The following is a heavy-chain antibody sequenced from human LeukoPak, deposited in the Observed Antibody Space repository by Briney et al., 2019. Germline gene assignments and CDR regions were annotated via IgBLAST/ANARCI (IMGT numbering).Heavy chain of an antibody. J-gene: IGHJ4*02. CDR1: GFTFSSYA. CDR3: AKDYSSSWYGFDY. CDR2: IRYDGSNE. Sequence: GGSLRLSCAASGFTFSSYAMHWVRQAPGKGLEWVAFIRYDGSNEYCADSVKGRFTISRDNSKNTLYLQMNSLKAEDTAVYYCAKDYSSSWYGFDYWGQGTLVTVSS. V-gene: IGHV3-30*02. D-gene: IGHD6-13*01.